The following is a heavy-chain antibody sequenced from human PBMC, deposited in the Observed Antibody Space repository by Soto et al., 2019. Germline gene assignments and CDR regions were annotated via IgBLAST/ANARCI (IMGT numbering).Heavy chain of an antibody. D-gene: IGHD5-12*01. CDR2: IIPILGIA. J-gene: IGHJ6*02. Sequence: SVKVSCKASGGTFSSYTISWVRQAPGQGLEWMGRIIPILGIANYAQKFQGRVTITADKSTSTAYMELSSLRSEGTAVYYCARGRRDGYNLLDYYGMDVWGQGTTVTVSS. CDR3: ARGRRDGYNLLDYYGMDV. CDR1: GGTFSSYT. V-gene: IGHV1-69*02.